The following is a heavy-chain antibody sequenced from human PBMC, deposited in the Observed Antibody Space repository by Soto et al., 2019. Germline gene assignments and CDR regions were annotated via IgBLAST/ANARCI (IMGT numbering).Heavy chain of an antibody. D-gene: IGHD3-3*01. CDR1: GYTFTNCG. CDR2: ISAYNGDT. CDR3: ARGYDFWSGYPSFDY. Sequence: QVQLVQSGAEVKKPGASVKVSCKASGYTFTNCGISWVRQAPGQGLEWMGWISAYNGDTNYAQKLQGRVTMTTDTSTSTAYMELRSLRSDDTAVYYCARGYDFWSGYPSFDYWGQGTLVTVSS. V-gene: IGHV1-18*01. J-gene: IGHJ4*02.